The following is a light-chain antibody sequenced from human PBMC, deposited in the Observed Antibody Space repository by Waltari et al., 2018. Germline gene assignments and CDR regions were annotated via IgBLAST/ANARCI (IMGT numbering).Light chain of an antibody. CDR2: EVN. Sequence: QSALTQPASVSGSPGQSITISCTGTSRDIGTYDLVSWYQQYPGKAPKLMIYEVNKRPSGLSDRFSGSKSSNTASLTISGLQAEDEADYYCCSYAGRVVFGGGTKLTVL. CDR3: CSYAGRVV. J-gene: IGLJ2*01. V-gene: IGLV2-23*02. CDR1: SRDIGTYDL.